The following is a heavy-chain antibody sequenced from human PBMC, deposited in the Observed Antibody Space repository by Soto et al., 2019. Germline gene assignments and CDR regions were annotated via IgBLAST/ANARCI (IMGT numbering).Heavy chain of an antibody. CDR3: ARGRLGGTRYHYYFIDA. CDR2: MNTDSGHA. Sequence: ASVKVSCKTSGYTFTSYDMNWVRQAPGRGLEWMGWMNTDSGHAESAQRFQGRVTMTRDTSTSTVHMELSSLTSDDTAVYYCARGRLGGTRYHYYFIDAWGTGTFVTVFS. CDR1: GYTFTSYD. D-gene: IGHD3-10*01. V-gene: IGHV1-8*01. J-gene: IGHJ6*03.